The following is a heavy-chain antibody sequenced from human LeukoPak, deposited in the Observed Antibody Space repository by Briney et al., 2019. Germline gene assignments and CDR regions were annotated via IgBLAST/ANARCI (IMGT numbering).Heavy chain of an antibody. CDR2: ISSSSSTI. J-gene: IGHJ5*02. D-gene: IGHD4-11*01. CDR3: ARASLTTVTSNWLDP. CDR1: GFSFNSYS. V-gene: IGHV3-48*01. Sequence: GGSLRLSCAASGFSFNSYSMNWVRQAPGKGLEWGSYISSSSSTIYYADSVKGRFTISRDNAKNSLYLQMNSLRAEDEAVYYCARASLTTVTSNWLDPWGQGTLVTVSS.